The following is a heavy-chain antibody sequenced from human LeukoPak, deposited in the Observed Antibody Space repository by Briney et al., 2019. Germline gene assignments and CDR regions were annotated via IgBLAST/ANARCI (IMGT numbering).Heavy chain of an antibody. CDR2: ISYSGSA. Sequence: SETLSLTCTVSGGSISPYYWSWIRQPPGKGLEWIGYISYSGSANYSPSLKSRVTISVDTSKNQFSLKLSSVTAADTAVYYCARHWFGAYREYFEYWGQGTLVTVSS. D-gene: IGHD3-10*01. J-gene: IGHJ4*02. V-gene: IGHV4-59*08. CDR3: ARHWFGAYREYFEY. CDR1: GGSISPYY.